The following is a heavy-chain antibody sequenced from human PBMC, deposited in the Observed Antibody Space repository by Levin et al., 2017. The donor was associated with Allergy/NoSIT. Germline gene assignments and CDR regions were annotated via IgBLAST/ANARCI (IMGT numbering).Heavy chain of an antibody. V-gene: IGHV3-23*01. J-gene: IGHJ4*02. Sequence: PGGSLRLSCAASGFIFNNYAMSWVRQAPGKGLEWISSFSGGGGSTYYADSVKGRFTISRDNSKSRLYLQMSSPRAEDTAVYFCAKRGSVGTGPYYFDYWGQGTLVTVSS. CDR2: FSGGGGST. D-gene: IGHD4-23*01. CDR1: GFIFNNYA. CDR3: AKRGSVGTGPYYFDY.